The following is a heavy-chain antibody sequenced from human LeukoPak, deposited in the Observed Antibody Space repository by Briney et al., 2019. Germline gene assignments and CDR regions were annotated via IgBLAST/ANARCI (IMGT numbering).Heavy chain of an antibody. J-gene: IGHJ4*02. CDR2: IYHSGST. CDR3: ARTSGYSGYFDY. CDR1: GGSISSYY. Sequence: PSETLSLTCTVSGGSISSYYWTWIRQTPGKGLEWIGYIYHSGSTNYNPSLKSRVTISVDTSKNQFSLKLTSVTAADTAVYYCARTSGYSGYFDYWGQGTLVTVSS. D-gene: IGHD5-12*01. V-gene: IGHV4-59*01.